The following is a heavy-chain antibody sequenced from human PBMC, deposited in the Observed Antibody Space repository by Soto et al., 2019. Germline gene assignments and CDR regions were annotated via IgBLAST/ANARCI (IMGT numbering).Heavy chain of an antibody. D-gene: IGHD6-6*01. CDR2: IYYDGNT. CDR3: ARSSIAPRLFMYPFDY. J-gene: IGHJ4*02. CDR1: GGSITSSSHY. V-gene: IGHV4-39*01. Sequence: PSETLSLTCTVSGGSITSSSHYWGWNRQAPGKGLECIGNIYYDGNTYYNPSLKSRVTISLDTSKNQFSLRLNSVTAADTAVYYCARSSIAPRLFMYPFDYWGQGTLVTVSS.